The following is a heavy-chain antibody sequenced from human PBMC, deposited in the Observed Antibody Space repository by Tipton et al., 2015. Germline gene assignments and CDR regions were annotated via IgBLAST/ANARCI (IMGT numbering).Heavy chain of an antibody. Sequence: SLRLSCAASGFTFSDYAMTWVRQAPGKGLEWVSVIYSGGSTYYADSVKGRFTISRDNSKNTLYLQMNSLRAEDTAVYYCAEQSGYWGQGTLVTVSS. CDR1: GFTFSDYA. CDR3: AEQSGY. CDR2: IYSGGST. J-gene: IGHJ4*02. D-gene: IGHD6-25*01. V-gene: IGHV3-23*03.